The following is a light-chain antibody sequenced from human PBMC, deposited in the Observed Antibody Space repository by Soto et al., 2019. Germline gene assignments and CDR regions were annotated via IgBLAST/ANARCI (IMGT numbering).Light chain of an antibody. V-gene: IGKV1-5*03. CDR3: QQYNSYWT. Sequence: DIQMTQSPSTLPASVGDRVTITCRASQSISSRLAWYQQKPGKAPKLLIYKASSLESGVPSRFSGSGSGTEFTLTISSLQPDDSATYYCQQYNSYWTFGQGTKVEIK. J-gene: IGKJ1*01. CDR1: QSISSR. CDR2: KAS.